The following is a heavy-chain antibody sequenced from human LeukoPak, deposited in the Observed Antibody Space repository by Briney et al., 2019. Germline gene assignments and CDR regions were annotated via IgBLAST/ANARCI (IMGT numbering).Heavy chain of an antibody. J-gene: IGHJ4*02. D-gene: IGHD6-19*01. CDR2: IYSGGST. Sequence: GGSLRLSCAASGFTVSSNYMSWVRQAPGKGLEWVSVIYSGGSTYYADSVKGRFTISRDNSKNTLYLQMNSLRAEDTAVYYCARVIRGSGWRYYFDYWGQGTLVTVSS. CDR1: GFTVSSNY. V-gene: IGHV3-53*01. CDR3: ARVIRGSGWRYYFDY.